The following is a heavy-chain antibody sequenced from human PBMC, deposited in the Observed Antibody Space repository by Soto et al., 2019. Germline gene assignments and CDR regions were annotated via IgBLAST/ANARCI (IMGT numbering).Heavy chain of an antibody. J-gene: IGHJ4*02. D-gene: IGHD2-15*01. CDR3: ARDSAPGGKSSPLHLDY. V-gene: IGHV3-33*01. CDR2: IWYDGTNK. CDR1: GFTFNNYG. Sequence: PGESLKISCTASGFTFNNYGMHWVRQAPGKGLEWVAVIWYDGTNKYYGESVEGRFTISRDYSKNTLYLQMNSLRAEDTAVYYCARDSAPGGKSSPLHLDYWGQGTLVTVSS.